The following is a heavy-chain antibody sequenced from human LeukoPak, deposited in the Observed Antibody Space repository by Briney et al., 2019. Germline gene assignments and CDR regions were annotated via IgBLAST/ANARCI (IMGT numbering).Heavy chain of an antibody. CDR2: IKPDGSAQ. Sequence: GGSLRLSCATSGFTFSSNWMSRVRHVPGRGLDWVANIKPDGSAQYYAASVKGRFTVSSDNAKNSLYLQMNSLRVEDTAVYYCARANNSSWHNWGQGTLVTVSA. CDR1: GFTFSSNW. J-gene: IGHJ4*02. V-gene: IGHV3-7*01. CDR3: ARANNSSWHN. D-gene: IGHD6-13*01.